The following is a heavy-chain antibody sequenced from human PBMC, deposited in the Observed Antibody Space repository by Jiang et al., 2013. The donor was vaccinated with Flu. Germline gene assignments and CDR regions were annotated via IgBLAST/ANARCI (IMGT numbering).Heavy chain of an antibody. J-gene: IGHJ4*02. CDR2: IGNNPNSYTT. V-gene: IGHV3-72*01. Sequence: SGGGLVQPGGSLRLSCAASGLIFSDHYMDWVRQAPGKGLEWVARIGNNPNSYTTEYAASVKGRFTISRDNSKNSLYLQMNSLKTEDTAVYYCARVGYSNGDFDYWGQGTLVTVSS. CDR1: GLIFSDHY. CDR3: ARVGYSNGDFDY. D-gene: IGHD3-22*01.